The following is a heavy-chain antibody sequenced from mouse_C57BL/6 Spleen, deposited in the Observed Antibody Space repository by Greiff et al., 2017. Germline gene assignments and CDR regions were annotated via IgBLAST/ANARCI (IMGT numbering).Heavy chain of an antibody. J-gene: IGHJ4*01. Sequence: EVKLVESGGGLVQPKGSLKLSCAASGFSFNTYAMNWVRQAPGKGLEWVARIRSKSNNYATYYADSVKDRFTISRDDSESMLYRQMNNLKTEDTAMYYCVRRGGSYAMDYWGQGTSVTVSS. CDR3: VRRGGSYAMDY. V-gene: IGHV10-1*01. CDR1: GFSFNTYA. CDR2: IRSKSNNYAT.